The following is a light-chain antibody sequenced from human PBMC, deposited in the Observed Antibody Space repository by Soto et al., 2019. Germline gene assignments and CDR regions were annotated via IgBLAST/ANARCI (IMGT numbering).Light chain of an antibody. V-gene: IGKV3-11*01. CDR3: QQRSKWPT. J-gene: IGKJ5*01. CDR1: QIVASN. CDR2: DAS. Sequence: EIVVTQSPATLSGFPWSRATLSCRACQIVASNLAWYQQKPGQAPRLLIYDASNRATGIPARFSGSGSGTDFTLTISSLEPEDFAVYYCQQRSKWPTFGQGTRLEI.